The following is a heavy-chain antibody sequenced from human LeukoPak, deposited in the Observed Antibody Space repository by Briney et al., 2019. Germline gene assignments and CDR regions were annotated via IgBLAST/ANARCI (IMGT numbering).Heavy chain of an antibody. CDR3: ARVSSSWYGWFDP. Sequence: SETLSLTCTLSGGSINNYYWSWIRQPPGKGLEWIEYIYYNGNTNYNPSLKSRVTISVDTSKNQFSLKLSSVTAADTAVYYCARVSSSWYGWFDPWGQGTLVTVSS. D-gene: IGHD6-13*01. CDR2: IYYNGNT. J-gene: IGHJ5*02. CDR1: GGSINNYY. V-gene: IGHV4-59*01.